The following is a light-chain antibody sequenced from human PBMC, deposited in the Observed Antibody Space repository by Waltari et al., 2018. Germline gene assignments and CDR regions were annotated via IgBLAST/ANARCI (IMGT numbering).Light chain of an antibody. Sequence: SSELTQDPAVSVALGQTVRITCQGASLRTYYVSWFHQKPGQAPALVIYGKNNRPSGIPYRFAASSSGSTASLTIIGAQAEDEADYYCHSRDSSGNVLIGGGTKLTVV. CDR1: SLRTYY. CDR2: GKN. V-gene: IGLV3-19*01. J-gene: IGLJ2*01. CDR3: HSRDSSGNVL.